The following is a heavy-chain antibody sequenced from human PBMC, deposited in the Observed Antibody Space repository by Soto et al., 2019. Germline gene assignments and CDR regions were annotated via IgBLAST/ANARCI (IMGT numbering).Heavy chain of an antibody. D-gene: IGHD6-6*01. J-gene: IGHJ4*02. Sequence: QVQLQQSGPGLVRPSQTLSLTCAISGDSVSDNSAAWNWIRQSPSRGLEWLGRTYYRSKWYSDYAVSPQGRMSINADPSRNQFSLQLYSVTPEDTAVYYCVRDGYSSSYDFDYWGQGTLVTVSS. CDR3: VRDGYSSSYDFDY. V-gene: IGHV6-1*01. CDR2: TYYRSKWYS. CDR1: GDSVSDNSAA.